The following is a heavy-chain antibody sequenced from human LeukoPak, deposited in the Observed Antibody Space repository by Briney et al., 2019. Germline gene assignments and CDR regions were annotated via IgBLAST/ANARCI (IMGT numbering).Heavy chain of an antibody. CDR2: INHSGST. J-gene: IGHJ5*02. D-gene: IGHD4-11*01. Sequence: SEPLSLTCAVYGGSFSGYYWSWIRQPPGKGLEWIGEINHSGSTNYNPSLKSRVTISVDTSKNQFSLKLSSVTAADTAVYYCARGLKSEQQLGGINWFDPWGQGTLVTVSP. V-gene: IGHV4-34*01. CDR3: ARGLKSEQQLGGINWFDP. CDR1: GGSFSGYY.